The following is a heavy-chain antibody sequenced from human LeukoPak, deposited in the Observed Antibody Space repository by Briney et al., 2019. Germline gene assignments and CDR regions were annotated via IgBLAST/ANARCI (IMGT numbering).Heavy chain of an antibody. Sequence: PGGSLRLSCAASGFTVSSNYMSWVRQAPGKGLEWVSVIYSGGSTYYADSVKGRFTISRDNSKNTLYLQMNSLRAEDTAVYYCARDRVKSTEWLLSPIYYYYGMDVWGQGTTVTVSS. D-gene: IGHD3-3*01. J-gene: IGHJ6*02. V-gene: IGHV3-66*01. CDR3: ARDRVKSTEWLLSPIYYYYGMDV. CDR2: IYSGGST. CDR1: GFTVSSNY.